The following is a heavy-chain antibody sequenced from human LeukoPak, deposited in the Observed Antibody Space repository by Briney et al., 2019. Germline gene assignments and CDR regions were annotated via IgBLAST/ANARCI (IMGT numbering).Heavy chain of an antibody. CDR2: IYTSGST. J-gene: IGHJ5*02. CDR3: ARGRGPGFDP. V-gene: IGHV4-4*07. Sequence: SETLSLTCTVSGGSISNYYWSWIRQPAGKGLEWIGRIYTSGSTNYNPSLKSRVTMSVDTSKNHFSLNLSSVTAADTVVYYCARGRGPGFDPWGQGTLVTVSS. D-gene: IGHD3-10*01. CDR1: GGSISNYY.